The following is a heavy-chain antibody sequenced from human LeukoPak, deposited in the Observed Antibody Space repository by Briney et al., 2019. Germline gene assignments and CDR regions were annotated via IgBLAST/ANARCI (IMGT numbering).Heavy chain of an antibody. J-gene: IGHJ4*02. CDR3: ARDSSYSGYEGLPYYFDY. Sequence: KPGGSLRLSCTASGITFSSYSFNWVRQAPGKGLEWVSYISGASDFIYYADSVKGRFTISRDNAKNSLYLQMNSLRAEDTAVYYCARDSSYSGYEGLPYYFDYWGQGTLVTVSS. V-gene: IGHV3-21*05. CDR1: GITFSSYS. D-gene: IGHD5-12*01. CDR2: ISGASDFI.